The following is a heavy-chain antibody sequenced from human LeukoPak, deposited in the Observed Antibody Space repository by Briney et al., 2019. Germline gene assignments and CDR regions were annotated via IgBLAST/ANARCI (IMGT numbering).Heavy chain of an antibody. V-gene: IGHV3-23*01. J-gene: IGHJ4*02. D-gene: IGHD3-22*01. CDR1: GFTFSSYA. CDR2: ISGSGGST. Sequence: PGGSLRLSCAASGFTFSSYAMSWVRQAPGKGLEWVSAISGSGGSTYYADSVKGRFTISRDNSKNTLYLQMNSLRTEDTALYYCAKDHTMMVAYYFDYWGQGTLVTVSS. CDR3: AKDHTMMVAYYFDY.